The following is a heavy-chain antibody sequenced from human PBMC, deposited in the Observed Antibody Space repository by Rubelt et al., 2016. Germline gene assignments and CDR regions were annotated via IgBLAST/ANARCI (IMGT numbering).Heavy chain of an antibody. Sequence: EVQLVESGGGLVQPGGSLRLACVGSGFTFSSYWMSWVRQAPGKGLEWVSSISSSSSYIYYADSVKGRFAISRDNARNSLYLQMNSLRADETAVYYCARAPWRADFRGQGTLVTVSS. CDR1: GFTFSSYW. CDR2: ISSSSSYI. J-gene: IGHJ4*02. D-gene: IGHD3-3*01. CDR3: ARAPWRADF. V-gene: IGHV3-21*01.